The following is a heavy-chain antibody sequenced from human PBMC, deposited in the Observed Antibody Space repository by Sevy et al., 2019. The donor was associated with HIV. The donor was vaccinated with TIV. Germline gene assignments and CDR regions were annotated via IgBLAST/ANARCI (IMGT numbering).Heavy chain of an antibody. V-gene: IGHV3-23*01. CDR2: IDDSGTKT. J-gene: IGHJ4*02. CDR1: GITLSTYA. CDR3: AKDRYCSGGNCPLDY. D-gene: IGHD2-15*01. Sequence: GGSLRLSCTASGITLSTYAMKLVRQAPGKGLEWVSGIDDSGTKTYYADSVKGRFTISRDNTKNTVSLQMKSLRAEDTAVYYCAKDRYCSGGNCPLDYWGQGTLVTVSS.